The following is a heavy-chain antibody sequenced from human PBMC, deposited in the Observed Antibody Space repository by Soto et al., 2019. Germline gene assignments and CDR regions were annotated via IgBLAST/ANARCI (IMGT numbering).Heavy chain of an antibody. D-gene: IGHD1-1*01. V-gene: IGHV4-30-4*01. CDR2: IYYSGST. CDR3: ATIQLGRTRLAY. J-gene: IGHJ4*01. CDR1: GGSISSGDYY. Sequence: SETLSLTSTVSGGSISSGDYYWSWIRQPPGKGLEWIGYIYYSGSTYYNPSLKSRVTISVDTSKNHFSLKLSSVTAADTAVYYCATIQLGRTRLAYWGHGTLVPVSS.